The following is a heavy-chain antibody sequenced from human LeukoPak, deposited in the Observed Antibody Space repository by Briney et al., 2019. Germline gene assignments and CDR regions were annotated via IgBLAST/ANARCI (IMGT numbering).Heavy chain of an antibody. CDR1: GDSISGSNW. V-gene: IGHV4-4*02. CDR3: VRRRYNYGFDS. J-gene: IGHJ4*02. Sequence: SETLSLTCDVSGDSISGSNWWNWVRQPPGKGLEWIGGIYHSGSTNYNPSLKSRVTMSVDKSKNQFSLKLSSVTAADTAVFYCVRRRYNYGFDSWGQGSLVTVSS. D-gene: IGHD5-18*01. CDR2: IYHSGST.